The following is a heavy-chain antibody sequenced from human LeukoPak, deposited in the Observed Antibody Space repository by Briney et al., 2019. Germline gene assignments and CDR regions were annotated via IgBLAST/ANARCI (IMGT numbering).Heavy chain of an antibody. CDR3: ARGSPIDYYYYYYVDV. CDR1: GGSISSYY. J-gene: IGHJ6*03. D-gene: IGHD2-15*01. CDR2: IYTSGST. Sequence: SETLSLTCTVSGGSISSYYWSWIRQPAGKGLEWIGRIYTSGSTNYNPSLKSRVTMSVDTSKSQFSLKLSSVTAADTAVYYCARGSPIDYYYYYYVDVWGKGTTVTVSS. V-gene: IGHV4-4*07.